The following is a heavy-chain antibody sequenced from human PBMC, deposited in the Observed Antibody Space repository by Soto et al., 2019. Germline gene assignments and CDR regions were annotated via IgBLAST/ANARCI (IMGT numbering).Heavy chain of an antibody. CDR2: IIPIFGTA. Sequence: QVQLVQSGAEVKKPGSSVKVSCKASGGTFSSYAISWVRQAPGQGLEWMGGIIPIFGTANYAQKFQGRVTITADKSTSTAYMELSSLRSEDTDVYYCARPIVVVPAAIYGMDVWGQGTTVTVSS. J-gene: IGHJ6*02. CDR3: ARPIVVVPAAIYGMDV. CDR1: GGTFSSYA. V-gene: IGHV1-69*06. D-gene: IGHD2-2*01.